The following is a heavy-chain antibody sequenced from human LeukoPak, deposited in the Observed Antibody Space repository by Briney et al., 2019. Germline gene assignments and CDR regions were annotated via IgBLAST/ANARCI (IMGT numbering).Heavy chain of an antibody. CDR2: INPNSGGT. V-gene: IGHV1-2*02. CDR3: ARAQYCGGDCSRTPYFDY. J-gene: IGHJ4*02. CDR1: GYTFTGYY. D-gene: IGHD2-21*02. Sequence: ASVKVSCKASGYTFTGYYMHGVRQAPGQGLEWMGWINPNSGGTNYAQKFQGRVTMTRDTSISTAYMELSRLRSDDTAVYYCARAQYCGGDCSRTPYFDYWGQGTLVTVSS.